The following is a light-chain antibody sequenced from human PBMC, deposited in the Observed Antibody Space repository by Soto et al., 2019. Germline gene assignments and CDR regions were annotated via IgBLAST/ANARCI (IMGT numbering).Light chain of an antibody. CDR2: GAS. CDR1: QSVSNNY. V-gene: IGKV3-20*01. J-gene: IGKJ5*01. Sequence: EIVLTQSPGTLSLSPGERATLSCRASQSVSNNYLAWYQQKPGQAPRLLIYGASSRATGIPDRFTGSGSGTDFTLTIARLEPADYAVYYCQPYGSSPPITFGQGTRLDIK. CDR3: QPYGSSPPIT.